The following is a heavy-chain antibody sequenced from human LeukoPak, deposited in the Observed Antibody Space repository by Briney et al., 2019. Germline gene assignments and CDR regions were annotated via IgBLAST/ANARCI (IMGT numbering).Heavy chain of an antibody. D-gene: IGHD3-3*01. CDR1: GGSISSYY. V-gene: IGHV4-59*08. Sequence: PSETLSLTCTVSGGSISSYYWSWVRQPPGKGLEWIGYIYYSGSTNYNPSLKSRVTMSVDTSKNQFSLKLSSVTAADTAVYYCARHKIESGYYTAFDFWGPGILVTVSS. CDR2: IYYSGST. CDR3: ARHKIESGYYTAFDF. J-gene: IGHJ4*02.